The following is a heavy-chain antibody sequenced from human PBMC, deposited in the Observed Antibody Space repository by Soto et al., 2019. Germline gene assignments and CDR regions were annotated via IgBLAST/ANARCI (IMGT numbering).Heavy chain of an antibody. Sequence: ASVKVSCKVSGYTLTELSMHWVRQAPGKGLEWMGGFDPEDGETIYAQKFQGRVTMTEDTSTDTAYMELSSLRSEDTAVYYCAMSAAAADGYYYYYMDVWGKGTTVTVSS. CDR1: GYTLTELS. V-gene: IGHV1-24*01. CDR2: FDPEDGET. CDR3: AMSAAAADGYYYYYMDV. D-gene: IGHD6-13*01. J-gene: IGHJ6*03.